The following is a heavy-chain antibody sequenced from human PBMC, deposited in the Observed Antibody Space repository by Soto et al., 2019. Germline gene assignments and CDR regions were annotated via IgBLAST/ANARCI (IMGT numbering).Heavy chain of an antibody. Sequence: EVHLVESGGGLVQPGGSLRLSCAVSGFTFSNHWMNWVRQAPGKGLEWVANIKADGSEKYYVDSVKGRFTISRDNVKNSLYLQMNSLRAEDAAVYYCARARVVESWCQGTLVTVSS. D-gene: IGHD2-15*01. CDR2: IKADGSEK. J-gene: IGHJ5*01. V-gene: IGHV3-7*03. CDR1: GFTFSNHW. CDR3: ARARVVES.